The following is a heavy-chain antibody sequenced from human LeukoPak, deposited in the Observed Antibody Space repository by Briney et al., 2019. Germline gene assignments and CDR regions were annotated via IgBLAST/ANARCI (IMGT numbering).Heavy chain of an antibody. Sequence: GRSLRLSCAASGFTFRTYWMHWVRQAPGKGLVWVSHIKRDGSATTYADSVKGRFTISRDNAKNTLYLQMNSLRAEDTAVYYCARGFSYNHFDYWGQGTLVTVYS. CDR2: IKRDGSAT. J-gene: IGHJ4*02. D-gene: IGHD5-24*01. V-gene: IGHV3-74*01. CDR1: GFTFRTYW. CDR3: ARGFSYNHFDY.